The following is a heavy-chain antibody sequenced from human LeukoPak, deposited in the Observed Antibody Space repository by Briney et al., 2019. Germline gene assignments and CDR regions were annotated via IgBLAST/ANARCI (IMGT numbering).Heavy chain of an antibody. CDR1: GFTFSSYA. D-gene: IGHD1-26*01. J-gene: IGHJ4*02. Sequence: GGSLRLSCAASGFTFSSYAMSWVRQAPGKGLEWVSTVTGNGGSTYSADSVKGRFTISRDNANNALYLQMNSLRAEDTAVYYCAKDRLSSGSSSFDNWGQGTLVTVSS. CDR3: AKDRLSSGSSSFDN. CDR2: VTGNGGST. V-gene: IGHV3-23*01.